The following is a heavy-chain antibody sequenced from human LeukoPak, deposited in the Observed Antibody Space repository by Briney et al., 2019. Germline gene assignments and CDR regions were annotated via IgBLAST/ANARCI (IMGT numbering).Heavy chain of an antibody. CDR1: GGSISDYY. Sequence: SETLSLTCTVSGGSISDYYWNWIRQPPGKGLEWISYIYYSGSTTYNPSLKSRVTMSADTAKNQFSLKLRSVTAADTAVYYCARGDFCSKSNCYLRPMDVWGKGTTVTVSS. CDR2: IYYSGST. J-gene: IGHJ6*03. D-gene: IGHD3-3*01. CDR3: ARGDFCSKSNCYLRPMDV. V-gene: IGHV4-59*01.